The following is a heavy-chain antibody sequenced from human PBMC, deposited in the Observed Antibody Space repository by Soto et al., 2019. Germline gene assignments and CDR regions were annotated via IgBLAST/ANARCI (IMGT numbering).Heavy chain of an antibody. CDR1: GGSISSGGYS. CDR3: AREVYGGPHDWFDP. V-gene: IGHV4-30-2*01. D-gene: IGHD4-17*01. J-gene: IGHJ5*02. CDR2: IYHSGST. Sequence: PSETLSLTCAVSGGSISSGGYSWSWIRQPPGKGLEWIGYIYHSGSTYYNPSLKSRVTISVDRSKNQFSLKLSSVTAADTAVYYCAREVYGGPHDWFDPWGQGTLVTVSS.